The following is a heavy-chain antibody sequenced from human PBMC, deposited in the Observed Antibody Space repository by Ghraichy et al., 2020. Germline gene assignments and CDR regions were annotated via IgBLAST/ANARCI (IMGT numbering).Heavy chain of an antibody. CDR2: IIPIFGTA. V-gene: IGHV1-69*13. CDR1: GGTFSSYA. D-gene: IGHD6-6*01. CDR3: ARHHSSSSFPDY. Sequence: SVKVSCKASGGTFSSYAISWVRQAPGQGLEWMGGIIPIFGTANYAQKFQGRVTITADESTSTAYMELSSLRSEDTAVYYCARHHSSSSFPDYWGQGTLVTVSS. J-gene: IGHJ4*02.